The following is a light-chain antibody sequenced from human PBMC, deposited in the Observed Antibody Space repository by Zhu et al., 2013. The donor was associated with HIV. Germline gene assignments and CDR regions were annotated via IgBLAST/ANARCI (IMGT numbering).Light chain of an antibody. CDR1: ENISRF. CDR3: QQSYNWWT. J-gene: IGKJ1*01. CDR2: GAS. Sequence: DIQMTQSPSSLSASVGDRVTITCRASENISRFLNWYQQKPGKAPKILIYGASTLQSGSHQGSVAVDLGENSLSPSAVCNLKTFAIYYCQQSYNWWTFGQGTKVEIK. V-gene: IGKV1-39*01.